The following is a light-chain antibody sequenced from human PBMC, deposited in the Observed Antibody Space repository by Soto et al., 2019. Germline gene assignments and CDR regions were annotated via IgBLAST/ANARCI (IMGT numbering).Light chain of an antibody. CDR2: SNX. CDR1: SSHIGSNT. V-gene: IGLV1-44*01. CDR3: AAWDDSLNGRYV. J-gene: IGLJ1*01. Sequence: QSVLTQPPSASGTPGQRVIISCSGSSSHIGSNTVNWYQQLPGTAPKLLIYSNXXXXSGVPDRFSGSKSGTSASLAISGLXXXXXXXXXXAAWDDSLNGRYVFGTGTKLTVL.